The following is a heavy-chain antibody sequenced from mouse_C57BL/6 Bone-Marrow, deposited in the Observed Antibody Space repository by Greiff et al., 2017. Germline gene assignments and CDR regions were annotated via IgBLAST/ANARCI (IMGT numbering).Heavy chain of an antibody. CDR1: GFTFSSYG. V-gene: IGHV5-6*01. CDR3: ARHGNYVSAWVAY. J-gene: IGHJ3*01. D-gene: IGHD2-1*01. CDR2: ISSGGSYT. Sequence: EVKLMESGGDLVKPGGSLQLSCAASGFTFSSYGMSWVRQTPDKRLEWVATISSGGSYTYYPDSVKGRFTISRDNAKNTLYLQMSSLKSEDTAMYYCARHGNYVSAWVAYWGQGTLVTVSA.